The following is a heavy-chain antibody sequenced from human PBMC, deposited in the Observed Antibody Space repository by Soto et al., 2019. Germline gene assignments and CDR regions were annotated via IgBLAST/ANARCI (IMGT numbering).Heavy chain of an antibody. CDR1: GYIFTNYD. CDR3: ARWDGIFGAGGVN. V-gene: IGHV1-18*01. Sequence: QVQLVQSGAEVRKPGASVKVSCKASGYIFTNYDIGWVRQATGQGLEWMGLINGYNGKTNYAQKFRGRVSMTTDTSTSTAYMDLRSLTSDDTGVYYCARWDGIFGAGGVNWGQGTLVTVSS. CDR2: INGYNGKT. D-gene: IGHD3-16*01. J-gene: IGHJ4*02.